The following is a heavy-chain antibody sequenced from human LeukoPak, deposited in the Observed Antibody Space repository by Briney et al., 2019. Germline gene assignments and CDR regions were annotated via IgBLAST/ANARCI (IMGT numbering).Heavy chain of an antibody. CDR3: AKDMELAS. D-gene: IGHD1-26*01. V-gene: IGHV3-23*01. CDR2: ISSSGANA. CDR1: GFTFRDAA. J-gene: IGHJ5*02. Sequence: GGSLTLSCAASGFTFRDAAMTRVRQAPGKGLEWVSLISSSGANAYYADSVKGRFTISRDNSKNTLYLQMNNLRGEDTAEYYCAKDMELASWGQGTLVTVSS.